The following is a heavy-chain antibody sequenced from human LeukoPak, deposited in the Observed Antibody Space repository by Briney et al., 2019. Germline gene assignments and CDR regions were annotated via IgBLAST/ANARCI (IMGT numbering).Heavy chain of an antibody. CDR2: IKEDGSET. CDR1: GFTFSSYS. J-gene: IGHJ4*02. CDR3: AKETPRRGETRDGYR. V-gene: IGHV3-7*01. Sequence: QPGGSLRLSCAASGFTFSSYSMNWVRQVPGKGLECLANIKEDGSETYYADSVKGRFTISRDNPKNLLFLQINSLRVEDTAVYYCAKETPRRGETRDGYRWGQGTVVTVSS. D-gene: IGHD5-24*01.